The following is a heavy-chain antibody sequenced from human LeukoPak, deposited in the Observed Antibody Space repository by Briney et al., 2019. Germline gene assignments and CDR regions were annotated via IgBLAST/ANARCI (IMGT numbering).Heavy chain of an antibody. V-gene: IGHV3-23*01. CDR1: GFTFSSYA. D-gene: IGHD1-26*01. Sequence: GGSLRLSCAASGFTFSSYAMSWVRQAPGKGLEWVSAISGSGGSTYYADSGKGRFTISRDNSKTTLYLQMNSLSAEDTAVYYCAKDRWELLHRGWFDPWGQGTLVTVSS. J-gene: IGHJ5*02. CDR2: ISGSGGST. CDR3: AKDRWELLHRGWFDP.